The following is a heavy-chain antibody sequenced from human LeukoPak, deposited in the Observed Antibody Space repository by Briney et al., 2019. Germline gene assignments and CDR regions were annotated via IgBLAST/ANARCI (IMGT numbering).Heavy chain of an antibody. CDR3: AKRPSSWPHPLTNY. CDR2: ISGSGGST. J-gene: IGHJ4*02. CDR1: GFTFSSYA. D-gene: IGHD6-13*01. V-gene: IGHV3-23*01. Sequence: GGSLRLSCAASGFTFSSYAMSWVRQAPGKGLEWVSAISGSGGSTYYADPVKGRFTISRDNSKNTLYLQMNSLRAEDTAVYYCAKRPSSWPHPLTNYWGQGTLVTVSS.